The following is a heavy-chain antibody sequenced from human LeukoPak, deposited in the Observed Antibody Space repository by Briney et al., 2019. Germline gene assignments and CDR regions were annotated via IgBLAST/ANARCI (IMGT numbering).Heavy chain of an antibody. CDR2: MSPNSGDT. J-gene: IGHJ4*02. CDR3: ARDQSDDFWSGYLFDY. CDR1: GYTFTSYD. V-gene: IGHV1-8*01. Sequence: GASVKVSCKASGYTFTSYDFNWVRQATGQRPEWMGWMSPNSGDTGYAQKFQDRVTITRDTSASTAYMELSSLRSEDTAVYYCARDQSDDFWSGYLFDYWGQGTLVTVSS. D-gene: IGHD3-3*01.